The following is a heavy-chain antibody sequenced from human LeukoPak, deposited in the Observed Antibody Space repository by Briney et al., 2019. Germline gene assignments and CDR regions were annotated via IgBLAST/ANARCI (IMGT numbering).Heavy chain of an antibody. Sequence: GGSLRLSCAASGFTFSDHYMDWIRQAPGKGLEWVGRSRNKVNSYTTEYAASVKGRCTISRDDSKKSLYLQMNSLKTEDTAVYYCARGGAPGAFDIWGQGTMVTASS. J-gene: IGHJ3*02. CDR3: ARGGAPGAFDI. CDR1: GFTFSDHY. V-gene: IGHV3-72*01. D-gene: IGHD6-25*01. CDR2: SRNKVNSYTT.